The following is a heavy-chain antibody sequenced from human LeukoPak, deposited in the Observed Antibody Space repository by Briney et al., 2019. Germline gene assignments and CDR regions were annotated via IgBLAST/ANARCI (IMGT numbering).Heavy chain of an antibody. CDR2: IFYSGST. CDR1: GGSISTSNYY. D-gene: IGHD3-22*01. V-gene: IGHV4-39*07. J-gene: IGHJ6*03. Sequence: SETLSLTCTVSGGSISTSNYYWGWIRQPPGKGLEWIGNIFYSGSTYYSPSLKSRVTISLDTSRNQFSLKLNSVTAADTAVYYCARDTRYYYDSSGYSYYYYYMDVWGKGTTVTVSS. CDR3: ARDTRYYYDSSGYSYYYYYMDV.